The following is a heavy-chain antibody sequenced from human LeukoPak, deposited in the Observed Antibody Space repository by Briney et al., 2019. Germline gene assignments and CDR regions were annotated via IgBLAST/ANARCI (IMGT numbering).Heavy chain of an antibody. CDR1: GYSISSGYY. CDR3: ARGLGYYYDSSGYYADY. V-gene: IGHV4-38-2*02. Sequence: KPSETLSLTCTVSGYSISSGYYWGWIRQPPGKGLEWIGSIYNSGSTYYNPSLRSRGTMSVDTSRNQFSLKLSSVTAADTAVYYCARGLGYYYDSSGYYADYWGQGTLVTVSS. D-gene: IGHD3-22*01. CDR2: IYNSGST. J-gene: IGHJ4*02.